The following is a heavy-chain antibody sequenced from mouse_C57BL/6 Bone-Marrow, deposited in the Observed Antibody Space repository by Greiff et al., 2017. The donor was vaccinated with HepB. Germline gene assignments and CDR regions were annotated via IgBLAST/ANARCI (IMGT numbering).Heavy chain of an antibody. CDR3: ARWVLRRYFDV. Sequence: VQGVESGAELARPGASVKLSCKASGYTFTSYGISWVKQRTGQGLEWIGEIYPRSGNTYYNEKFKGKATLTADKSSSTAYMELRSLTSEDSAVYVCARWVLRRYFDVWGTGTTVTVSS. V-gene: IGHV1-81*01. CDR2: IYPRSGNT. CDR1: GYTFTSYG. D-gene: IGHD1-1*01. J-gene: IGHJ1*03.